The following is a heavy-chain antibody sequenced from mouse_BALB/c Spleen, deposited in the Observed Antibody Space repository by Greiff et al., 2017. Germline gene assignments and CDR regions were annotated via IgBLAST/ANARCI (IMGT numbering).Heavy chain of an antibody. V-gene: IGHV2-9*02. Sequence: VQLQESGPGLVAPSQSLSITCTVSGFSLTSYGVHWVRQPPGKGLEWLGVIWAGGSTNYNSALMSRLSISKDNSKSQVFLKMNSLQTDDTAMYYCARARIYGNYEGFAYWGQGTLVTVSA. CDR2: IWAGGST. D-gene: IGHD2-1*01. CDR1: GFSLTSYG. CDR3: ARARIYGNYEGFAY. J-gene: IGHJ3*01.